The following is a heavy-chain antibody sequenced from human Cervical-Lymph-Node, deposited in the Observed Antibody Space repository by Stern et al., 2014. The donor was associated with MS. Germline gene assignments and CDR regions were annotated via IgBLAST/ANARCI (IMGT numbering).Heavy chain of an antibody. J-gene: IGHJ4*02. CDR3: ARDYGDYAFDY. V-gene: IGHV5-51*01. D-gene: IGHD4-17*01. Sequence: EVQLVESGAELKKPAASLKISCKASGYTFTPNWIPWVRHTPGQGLEWMGLINPGDGDTRYSQSFQGKVTISADKSISTAYLEWSSLKASDTAMYYCARDYGDYAFDYWGQGTLVTVSS. CDR2: INPGDGDT. CDR1: GYTFTPNW.